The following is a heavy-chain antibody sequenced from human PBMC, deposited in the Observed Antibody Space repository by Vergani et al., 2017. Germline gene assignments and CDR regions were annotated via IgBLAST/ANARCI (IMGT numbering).Heavy chain of an antibody. Sequence: QVQLQESGPGLVKPSETLSLTCTVSGGSISSYYWSWIRQPPGKGREWIGYIYYSGSTNYNPSLKSRVTISVDTSKNQFSLKLSSVTAADTAVYYCARTDSSGRRREFDYWGQGTLVTVSS. CDR1: GGSISSYY. V-gene: IGHV4-59*01. D-gene: IGHD3-22*01. CDR3: ARTDSSGRRREFDY. CDR2: IYYSGST. J-gene: IGHJ4*02.